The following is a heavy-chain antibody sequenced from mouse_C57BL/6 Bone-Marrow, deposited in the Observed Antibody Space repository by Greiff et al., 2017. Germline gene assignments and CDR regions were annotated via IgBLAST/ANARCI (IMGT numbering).Heavy chain of an antibody. CDR1: GFTFSSYG. D-gene: IGHD1-1*01. CDR3: ARPYYYGSSGDYFDD. V-gene: IGHV5-6*01. Sequence: EVKLVESGGDLVKPGGSLKLSCAASGFTFSSYGMSWVRQTPDKRLEWVATISSGGSYTYYPDSVKGRFTISRDNAKNTLYLQMSSLKSEDTAMYDCARPYYYGSSGDYFDDWGQGTTLTVSS. J-gene: IGHJ2*01. CDR2: ISSGGSYT.